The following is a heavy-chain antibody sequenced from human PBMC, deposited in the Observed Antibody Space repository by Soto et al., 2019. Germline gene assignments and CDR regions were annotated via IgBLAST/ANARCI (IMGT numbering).Heavy chain of an antibody. CDR2: IYYSGST. CDR3: ARGDSSRVGATPGGFDY. J-gene: IGHJ4*02. CDR1: GGSISSGGYY. D-gene: IGHD1-26*01. V-gene: IGHV4-31*03. Sequence: SLTCTVSGGSISSGGYYWSWIRQHPGKGLEWIGYIYYSGSTYYNPSLKSRVTISVDTSKNQFSLKLSSVTAADTAVYYCARGDSSRVGATPGGFDYWGQGTLVTVSS.